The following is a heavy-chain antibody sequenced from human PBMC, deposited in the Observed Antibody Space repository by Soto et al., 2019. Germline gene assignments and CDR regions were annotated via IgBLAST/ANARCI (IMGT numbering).Heavy chain of an antibody. CDR3: ARVLHRGGGGWAAAGTRYFDY. Sequence: SVKVSCKASGGTFSSYAISWVRQAPGQGLEWMGGIIPIFGTANYAQKFQGRVTITADESTSTAYMELSSLRSEDTAVYYCARVLHRGGGGWAAAGTRYFDYWGQGTLVTVSS. V-gene: IGHV1-69*13. J-gene: IGHJ4*02. D-gene: IGHD6-13*01. CDR1: GGTFSSYA. CDR2: IIPIFGTA.